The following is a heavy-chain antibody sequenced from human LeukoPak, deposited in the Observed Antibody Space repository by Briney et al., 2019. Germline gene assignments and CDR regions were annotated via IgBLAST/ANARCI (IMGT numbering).Heavy chain of an antibody. J-gene: IGHJ5*02. CDR3: AQSRFDP. V-gene: IGHV3-69-1*01. CDR2: SSSSGYK. CDR1: GFTFGDYA. Sequence: GGSLRLSCTASGFTFGDYAMSWVRQAPGKGLEWVSSSSSSGYKNYADSVKGRFTISRDNSKNTLYLQMNSLRAEDTAVYYCAQSRFDPWGQGTLVTVSS.